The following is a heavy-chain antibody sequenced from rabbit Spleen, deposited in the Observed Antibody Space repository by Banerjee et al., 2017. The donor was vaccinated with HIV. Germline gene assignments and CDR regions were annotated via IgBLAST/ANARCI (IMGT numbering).Heavy chain of an antibody. CDR2: IYGGSSGST. V-gene: IGHV1S45*01. D-gene: IGHD6-1*01. J-gene: IGHJ4*01. CDR1: GFSFSSSYW. CDR3: VREAGYGGYGDANL. Sequence: QEQLEESGGDLVKPEGSLTLTCTASGFSFSSSYWICWVRQAPGKGLEWIACIYGGSSGSTYYASWAKGRFTISKTSSTTVTLEMTSLTVADTATYFCVREAGYGGYGDANLWGPGTLVTVS.